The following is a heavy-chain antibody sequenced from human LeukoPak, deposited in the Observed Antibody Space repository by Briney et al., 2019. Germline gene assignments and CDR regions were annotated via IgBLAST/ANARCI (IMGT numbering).Heavy chain of an antibody. CDR1: GGSISSGDYY. J-gene: IGHJ4*02. V-gene: IGHV4-30-4*01. CDR2: IYYSGST. Sequence: SQTLSLTCTVSGGSISSGDYYWSWIRQPPGKGLEWIGYIYYSGSTNYNPSLKSRVTISVDTSKNQFSLKLSSVTAADTAVYYCARIALAGSYYFDYWGQGTLVTVSS. CDR3: ARIALAGSYYFDY. D-gene: IGHD6-6*01.